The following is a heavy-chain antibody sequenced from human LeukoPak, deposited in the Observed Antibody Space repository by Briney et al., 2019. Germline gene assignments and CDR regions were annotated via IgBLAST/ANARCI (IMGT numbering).Heavy chain of an antibody. J-gene: IGHJ6*02. V-gene: IGHV4-59*01. CDR1: GGSISSYY. Sequence: SETLSLTCTVSGGSISSYYWSWIRQPPGKGLEWIGYIYYSGSTNYNPSLKSRVTISVDTSKNQFSLKLSSVTAADTAAYYCTKARDYYYGMDVWGQGTTVTVSS. CDR2: IYYSGST. CDR3: TKARDYYYGMDV.